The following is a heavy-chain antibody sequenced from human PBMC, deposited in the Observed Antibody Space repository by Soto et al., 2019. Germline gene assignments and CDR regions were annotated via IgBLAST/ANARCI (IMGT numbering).Heavy chain of an antibody. CDR1: GFTFSSYA. D-gene: IGHD6-13*01. V-gene: IGHV3-30-3*01. Sequence: QVQLVESGGGVVQPGRSLRLSCAASGFTFSSYAMHWVRQAPGKGLEWVAVISYDGSNKYYADSVKGRFTISRDNSKNTLYLQMNSLRAEDTAVYYCVRDGIAAAGTDYFDYWGQGTLVTVSS. CDR2: ISYDGSNK. CDR3: VRDGIAAAGTDYFDY. J-gene: IGHJ4*02.